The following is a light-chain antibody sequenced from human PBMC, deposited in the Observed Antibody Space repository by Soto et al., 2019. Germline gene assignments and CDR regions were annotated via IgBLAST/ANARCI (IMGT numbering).Light chain of an antibody. CDR3: QPYNTFLLT. J-gene: IGKJ3*01. CDR2: KAS. V-gene: IGKV1-5*03. Sequence: DIQVTQSPSTLSASVGDSVTISCRASQIISNWLAWYQQKPGKAPKPLIYKASTLESGVPSRFSGSGSGTDFTLTISSLQPDDFATYYCQPYNTFLLTFGPGTRVDIK. CDR1: QIISNW.